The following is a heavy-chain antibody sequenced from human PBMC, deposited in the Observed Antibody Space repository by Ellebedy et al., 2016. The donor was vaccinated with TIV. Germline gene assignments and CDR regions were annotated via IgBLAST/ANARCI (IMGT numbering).Heavy chain of an antibody. CDR3: AKGPTTRYYYMGV. D-gene: IGHD1-26*01. CDR2: ISGSGDST. Sequence: GESLKISXVASGFTFTTYAMSWVRQAPGKGLEWVSAISGSGDSTYYVDSVKGRFTISRDNSKNTLFLQMNSLRAEDTAVYYCAKGPTTRYYYMGVWGKGTTVTASS. CDR1: GFTFTTYA. V-gene: IGHV3-23*01. J-gene: IGHJ6*03.